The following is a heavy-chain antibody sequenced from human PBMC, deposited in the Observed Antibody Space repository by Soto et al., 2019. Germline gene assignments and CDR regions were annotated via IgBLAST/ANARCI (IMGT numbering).Heavy chain of an antibody. D-gene: IGHD3-3*01. J-gene: IGHJ4*02. Sequence: SGPTLVNPTETLTLTCTVSGFSLTDDRVGVSWIRQPPGRALEWLAHIFSNDEKSYRSSLKTRLTISKDTSKSQVVLTMTNMDPVDTATYYCASIPGGYYHFSTYYLNYWGQGTLVXV. CDR2: IFSNDEK. CDR1: GFSLTDDRVG. V-gene: IGHV2-26*01. CDR3: ASIPGGYYHFSTYYLNY.